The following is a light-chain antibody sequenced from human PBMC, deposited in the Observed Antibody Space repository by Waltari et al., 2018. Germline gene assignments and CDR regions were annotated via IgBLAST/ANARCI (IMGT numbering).Light chain of an antibody. Sequence: SSELPHDPAVSVALGQTVRITCQGDSLRRYYASWYQQRPGQAHILVLYGKDNRPSGIPDRFSGSTSGNTASLTITGAQAEDEADYYCLSRDTSSTRLFGGGTRLTV. V-gene: IGLV3-19*01. CDR2: GKD. CDR1: SLRRYY. J-gene: IGLJ2*01. CDR3: LSRDTSSTRL.